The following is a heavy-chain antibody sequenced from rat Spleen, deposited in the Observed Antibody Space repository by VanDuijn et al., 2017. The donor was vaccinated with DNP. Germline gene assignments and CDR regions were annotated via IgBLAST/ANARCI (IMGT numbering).Heavy chain of an antibody. D-gene: IGHD1-6*01. J-gene: IGHJ2*01. CDR3: ARDTDNYYDYFDC. CDR1: GYSITSSYR. V-gene: IGHV3-3*01. CDR2: INSAGST. Sequence: EVQLQESGPGLVKPSQSLSLTCSVTGYSITSSYRWNWIRKFPGNKLEWMGYINSAGSTNYNPSLKSRISITRDTSKNQLFLQVSSVTTEDTATYYCARDTDNYYDYFDCWGQGVMVTVSS.